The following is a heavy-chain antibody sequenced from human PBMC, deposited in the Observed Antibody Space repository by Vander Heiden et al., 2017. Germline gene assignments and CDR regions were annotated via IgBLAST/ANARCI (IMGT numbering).Heavy chain of an antibody. V-gene: IGHV3-23*01. Sequence: EVQLLESGGGLVQPGGSLRLSCAASGFTFSSDAMSWVRQAPGKGLEWVSAISGSGGSTYYADSVKGRFTISRDNSKNTLYLQMNSLRAEDTAVYYCAKGYGLSVKYFDYWGQGTLVTVSS. J-gene: IGHJ4*02. CDR2: ISGSGGST. CDR3: AKGYGLSVKYFDY. CDR1: GFTFSSDA. D-gene: IGHD3-16*01.